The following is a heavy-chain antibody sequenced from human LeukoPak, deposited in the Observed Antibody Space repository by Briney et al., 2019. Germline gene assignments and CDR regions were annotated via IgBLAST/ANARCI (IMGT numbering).Heavy chain of an antibody. CDR3: AREGLGREYCSSTSCYMLDGMDV. V-gene: IGHV4-30-4*08. CDR2: IYYSGST. CDR1: GGSISSGGYY. D-gene: IGHD2-2*02. J-gene: IGHJ6*02. Sequence: SETLSLTCTVSGGSISSGGYYWSWIRQPPGKGLEWIGYIYYSGSTYYNPSLKSRVTISVDTSKNQFSLKLSSVTAADTAVYYCAREGLGREYCSSTSCYMLDGMDVWGQGTTLTVSS.